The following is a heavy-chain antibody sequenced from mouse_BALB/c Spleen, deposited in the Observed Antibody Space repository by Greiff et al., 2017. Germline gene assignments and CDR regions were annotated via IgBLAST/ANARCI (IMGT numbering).Heavy chain of an antibody. J-gene: IGHJ1*01. D-gene: IGHD2-1*01. CDR1: GFTFSSYT. Sequence: EVNLVESGGGLVQPGGSLKLSCAASGFTFSSYTMSWVRQTPEKRLEWVAYISNGGGSTYYPDTVKGRFTISRDNAKNTLYLQMSSLKSEDTAMYYCARTYGNWYFDVWGAGTTVTVSS. CDR2: ISNGGGST. CDR3: ARTYGNWYFDV. V-gene: IGHV5-12-2*01.